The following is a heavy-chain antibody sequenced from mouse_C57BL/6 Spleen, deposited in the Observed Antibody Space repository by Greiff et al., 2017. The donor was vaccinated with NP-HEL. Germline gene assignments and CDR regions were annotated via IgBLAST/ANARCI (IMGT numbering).Heavy chain of an antibody. CDR3: ARHYYGSSDVDWFAY. Sequence: QVQLQQPGAELVKPGASVTLSCKASSYPFSSYWMHWVTQWPGQGLEWIGMIHPNSGSTNYNEKFKSKATLTVDKSSSTAYMQLSSLTSEDSAVYYCARHYYGSSDVDWFAYWGQGTLVTVSA. J-gene: IGHJ3*01. CDR1: SYPFSSYW. D-gene: IGHD1-1*01. V-gene: IGHV1-64*01. CDR2: IHPNSGST.